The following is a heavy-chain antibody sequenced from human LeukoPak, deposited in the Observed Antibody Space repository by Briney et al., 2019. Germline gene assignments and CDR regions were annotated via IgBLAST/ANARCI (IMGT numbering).Heavy chain of an antibody. Sequence: ASVKVSCKASGGTFSSYDINWVRQATGQGLEWMGWMDPNSGNTGYAQKFQGRVTITRNTSISTAYMELSSLRSEDTAVYYCARGRGTLNYYYYMDVWGKGTTVTVSS. J-gene: IGHJ6*03. CDR3: ARGRGTLNYYYYMDV. CDR2: MDPNSGNT. CDR1: GGTFSSYD. D-gene: IGHD2-15*01. V-gene: IGHV1-8*03.